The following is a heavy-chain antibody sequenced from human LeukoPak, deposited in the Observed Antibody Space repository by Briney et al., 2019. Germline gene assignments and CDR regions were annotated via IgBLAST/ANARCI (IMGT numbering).Heavy chain of an antibody. CDR2: INPDGSDT. V-gene: IGHV3-74*01. Sequence: GGSLRLSCAASGFTFSSNWMHWIRQVPGEGLVWVARINPDGSDTSYADSVKGRFTISRDNAKNTLYLQMNSLRVEDTALYYCTRDTFGARDYWGQGTLVTVSS. D-gene: IGHD3-10*01. CDR1: GFTFSSNW. J-gene: IGHJ4*02. CDR3: TRDTFGARDY.